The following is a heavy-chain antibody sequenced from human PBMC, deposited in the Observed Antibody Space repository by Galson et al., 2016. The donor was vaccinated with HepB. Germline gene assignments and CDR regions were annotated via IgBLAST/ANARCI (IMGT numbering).Heavy chain of an antibody. D-gene: IGHD6-13*01. CDR3: ARCRVPSRLTEAEDYYYYYMDV. V-gene: IGHV3-11*06. Sequence: SLRLSCAASGLNLSDYYMTWIRQAPGKGLEWVSYISSSSHYRHYADSVRGRFTISRDNTKNSLYLQMNSLRDDDTAVYYCARCRVPSRLTEAEDYYYYYMDVWGKGTTVTVSS. CDR1: GLNLSDYY. J-gene: IGHJ6*03. CDR2: ISSSSHYR.